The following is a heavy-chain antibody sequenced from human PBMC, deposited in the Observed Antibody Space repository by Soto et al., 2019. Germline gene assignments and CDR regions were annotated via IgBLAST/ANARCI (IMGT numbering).Heavy chain of an antibody. V-gene: IGHV1-69*11. J-gene: IGHJ6*02. D-gene: IGHD5-12*01. CDR3: ARARGMYGGGHTSALSAGVPYYYYGLDV. CDR2: IIPTLGTA. Sequence: QVQLVQSGAEVKKPGSSVKVSCKASGGSFSSYAFSWVRQAPGQGLEWMGGIIPTLGTAKYAQRFQGRVILTADESTSTVYMELCSLESEDTAVYYCARARGMYGGGHTSALSAGVPYYYYGLDVWGQGSPVTVSS. CDR1: GGSFSSYA.